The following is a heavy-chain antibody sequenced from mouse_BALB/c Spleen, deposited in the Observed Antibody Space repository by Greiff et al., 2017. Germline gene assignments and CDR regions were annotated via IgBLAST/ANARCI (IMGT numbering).Heavy chain of an antibody. CDR2: ISSGGSYT. J-gene: IGHJ2*01. CDR3: ARRTTEYFDY. D-gene: IGHD1-1*01. CDR1: GFTFSSYA. Sequence: EVHLVESGGGLVKPGGSLKLSCAASGFTFSSYAMSWVRQTPEKRLEWVATISSGGSYTYYPDSVKGRFTISRDNAKNTLYLQMSSLRSEDTAMYYCARRTTEYFDYWGQGTTLTVSS. V-gene: IGHV5-9-3*01.